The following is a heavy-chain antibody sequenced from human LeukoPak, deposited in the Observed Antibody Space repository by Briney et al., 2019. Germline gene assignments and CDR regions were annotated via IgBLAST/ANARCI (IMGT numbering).Heavy chain of an antibody. CDR3: AKTGYYYDSSGPSWGYFQH. J-gene: IGHJ1*01. Sequence: PGGSLRLSCAASGFSFNSYGMHWVRQAPGKGLEWVAFIRYDGSNKNYADSVKGRFTISRDNSKNTLYLQMNSLRAEDTAVYYCAKTGYYYDSSGPSWGYFQHWGQGTLVTVSS. D-gene: IGHD3-22*01. V-gene: IGHV3-30*02. CDR1: GFSFNSYG. CDR2: IRYDGSNK.